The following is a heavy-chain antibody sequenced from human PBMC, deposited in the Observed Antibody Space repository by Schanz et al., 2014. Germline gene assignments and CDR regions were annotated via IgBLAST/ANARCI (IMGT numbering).Heavy chain of an antibody. CDR3: ARIIDGDYLY. V-gene: IGHV1-46*01. Sequence: QVQLVQSGAEVKKPGASVKVSCKASGYTFAVYYIHWVRQAPGQGFEWVGSIIPPLRQTRYAQKFEERVIITADTSTTTVYMDLASLTSDEKEGDFCARIIDGDYLYWGQGTLVTVSS. CDR1: GYTFAVYY. J-gene: IGHJ4*02. D-gene: IGHD4-17*01. CDR2: IIPPLRQT.